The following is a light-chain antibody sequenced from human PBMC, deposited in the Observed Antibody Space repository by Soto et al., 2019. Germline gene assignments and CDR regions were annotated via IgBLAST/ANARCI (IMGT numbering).Light chain of an antibody. J-gene: IGKJ3*01. CDR3: XXXXNFPFA. Sequence: DMQMTQSPSSVSASVGDRVTITCRASQDIHTWLAWYQQKPGKAPKLLISGASSLHSGVPSRFSGSGSGTEFTLXIXNXQPEDXXXXXXXXXXNFPFAFGPGTKVEIK. CDR1: QDIHTW. CDR2: GAS. V-gene: IGKV1-12*01.